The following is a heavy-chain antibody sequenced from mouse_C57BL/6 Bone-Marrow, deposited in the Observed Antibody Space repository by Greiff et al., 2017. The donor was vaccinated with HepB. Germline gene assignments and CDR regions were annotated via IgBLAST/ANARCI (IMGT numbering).Heavy chain of an antibody. CDR1: GFNIKDDY. CDR2: IDPENGDI. V-gene: IGHV14-4*01. Sequence: VQLQQSGAELVRPGASVKLSCTASGFNIKDDYMHWVKQRPEQGLEWIGWIDPENGDIEYASKFQGKATITADTSSNTAYLQLSSLTSEDTAVYYCTSYYYGSSYDAMDYWGQGTSVTVSS. CDR3: TSYYYGSSYDAMDY. D-gene: IGHD1-1*01. J-gene: IGHJ4*01.